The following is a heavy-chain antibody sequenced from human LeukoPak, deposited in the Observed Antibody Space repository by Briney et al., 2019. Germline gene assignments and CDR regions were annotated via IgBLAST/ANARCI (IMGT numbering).Heavy chain of an antibody. Sequence: PSETLSLTCTASGGSISSYYWSWIRQPPGKGLEWIGYIYYSGSTNYNPSLKSRVTISVDTSKNQFSLKLSSVTAADTAVYYCARMSGPANFDYWGQGTLVTVSS. CDR1: GGSISSYY. CDR3: ARMSGPANFDY. J-gene: IGHJ4*02. D-gene: IGHD5/OR15-5a*01. CDR2: IYYSGST. V-gene: IGHV4-59*01.